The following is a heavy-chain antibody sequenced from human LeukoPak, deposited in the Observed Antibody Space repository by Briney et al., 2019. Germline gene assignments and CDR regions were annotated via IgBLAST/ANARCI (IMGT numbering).Heavy chain of an antibody. Sequence: AGGSLRLSCAASGFTVSSNYMSWVRQAPGKGLEWVSVIYSGGSTYYADSVKGRFTISRDNSKNTLYLQMNSLRAEDTAVYYCARDLKGTDRGVYYYYGMDVWGQGTTVTVSS. CDR2: IYSGGST. D-gene: IGHD3-10*01. CDR3: ARDLKGTDRGVYYYYGMDV. CDR1: GFTVSSNY. J-gene: IGHJ6*02. V-gene: IGHV3-53*01.